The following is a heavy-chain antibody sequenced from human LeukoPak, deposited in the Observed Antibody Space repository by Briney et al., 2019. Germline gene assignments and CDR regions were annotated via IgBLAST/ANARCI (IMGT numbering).Heavy chain of an antibody. CDR3: ATGRAAAGQYYFDY. Sequence: SETLSLTCTVSGGSISNSIYYWAWIRQPPGKGLDWIGTISYSASTYYTPSLKSRVTISVDTSKNQFSLKLNSVTAADTAVYYCATGRAAAGQYYFDYWGQGTLVTVSS. CDR2: ISYSAST. CDR1: GGSISNSIYY. D-gene: IGHD6-13*01. J-gene: IGHJ4*02. V-gene: IGHV4-39*01.